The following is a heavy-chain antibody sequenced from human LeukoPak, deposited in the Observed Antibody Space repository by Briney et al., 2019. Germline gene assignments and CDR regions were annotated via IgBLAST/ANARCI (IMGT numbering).Heavy chain of an antibody. V-gene: IGHV4-34*01. CDR3: ARVQVTGSYYFDY. Sequence: PSETLSLTCAVYGGSFSGYYWSWIRQPPGKGLEWIGEINHSGSTNYNPSLKSRVTLSVDTSKNQFSLKLSSVTAADTAVYYCARVQVTGSYYFDYWGQGTLVTVSS. CDR2: INHSGST. J-gene: IGHJ4*02. CDR1: GGSFSGYY. D-gene: IGHD6-19*01.